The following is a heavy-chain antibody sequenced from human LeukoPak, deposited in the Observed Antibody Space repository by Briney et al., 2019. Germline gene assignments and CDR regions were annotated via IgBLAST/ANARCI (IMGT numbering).Heavy chain of an antibody. CDR3: TRSFRDSAVDP. CDR1: GGSISTNNYY. V-gene: IGHV4-39*01. CDR2: IYYTDLT. J-gene: IGHJ5*02. Sequence: SETLSLTCTVSGGSISTNNYYWGWIRQPPGMGLEWIDSIYYTDLTYYNPSLTVRDTMSLVQSKSQSSLKQSTMTAADTAVPNCTRSFRDSAVDPWGQGTLVTVAS.